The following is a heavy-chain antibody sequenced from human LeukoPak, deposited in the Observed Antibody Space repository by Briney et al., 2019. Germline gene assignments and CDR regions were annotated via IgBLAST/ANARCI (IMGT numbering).Heavy chain of an antibody. CDR2: IYYSGST. V-gene: IGHV4-59*01. CDR1: GGSISSYY. Sequence: SETLFLTCTVSGGSISSYYWSWIRQPPGKGMEWIGYIYYSGSTNYDPSLKSRVTISGDTSKNQFSLKLSSVTAADTAVYYCARDTVVVVPAATVYYYGMDVWGKGTTVTVSS. CDR3: ARDTVVVVPAATVYYYGMDV. J-gene: IGHJ6*04. D-gene: IGHD2-2*01.